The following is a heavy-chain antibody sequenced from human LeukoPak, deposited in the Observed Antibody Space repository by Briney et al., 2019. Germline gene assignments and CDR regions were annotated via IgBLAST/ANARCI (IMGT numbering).Heavy chain of an antibody. CDR3: ARSPWGITMIAEA. CDR2: IYSGGST. D-gene: IGHD3-22*01. V-gene: IGHV3-53*01. J-gene: IGHJ5*02. CDR1: GFIFSSNY. Sequence: QPGGSLRLSCAASGFIFSSNYMSWVRQAPGKGLEWVSVIYSGGSTYYSDSVKGRFTISRDNSKNTLYLQMNSLRAEDTAVYYCARSPWGITMIAEAWGQGTLVTVSS.